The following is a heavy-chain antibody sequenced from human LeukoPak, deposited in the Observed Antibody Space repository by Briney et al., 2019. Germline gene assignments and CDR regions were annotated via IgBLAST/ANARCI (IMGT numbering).Heavy chain of an antibody. CDR2: ISWDGGST. CDR1: GFTFDDYT. Sequence: GGSLRLSCAASGFTFDDYTMHWVRQAPGKGLEWVSLISWDGGSTYYADSVKGRFTISRDNSKNSLYLQMNSLRTEDTALYYCAKDYCSGGSCYSDNWFDPWGQGTLVTVSS. V-gene: IGHV3-43*01. CDR3: AKDYCSGGSCYSDNWFDP. J-gene: IGHJ5*02. D-gene: IGHD2-15*01.